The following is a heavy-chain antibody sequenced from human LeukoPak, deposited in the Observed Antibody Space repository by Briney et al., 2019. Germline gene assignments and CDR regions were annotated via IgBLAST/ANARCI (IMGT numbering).Heavy chain of an antibody. V-gene: IGHV5-51*01. CDR2: IYPGDSDT. CDR3: ARLRSRELLSPTLWYFDY. D-gene: IGHD1-26*01. Sequence: GDSLSISCKGCGNSFASYWIGGVGQIPGKDLERMGIIYPGDSDTRYSPSFQGQATISADKSISTAYLQWSSLKASDTAMYYCARLRSRELLSPTLWYFDYWGQGTLVTVSS. CDR1: GNSFASYW. J-gene: IGHJ4*02.